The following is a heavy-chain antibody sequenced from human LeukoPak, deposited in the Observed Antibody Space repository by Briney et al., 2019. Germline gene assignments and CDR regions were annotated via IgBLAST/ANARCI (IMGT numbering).Heavy chain of an antibody. CDR3: ARDGGSGWYYFDY. D-gene: IGHD6-19*01. CDR1: GGSISSYY. Sequence: SETLSLTCTVSGGSISSYYWSWIRQPPGKGLEWIGYVYNSGRTNYNPSLKSRVTISVDTSKNQVSLKLSSVTAADTAVYYCARDGGSGWYYFDYWGQGTLVTVSS. CDR2: VYNSGRT. J-gene: IGHJ4*02. V-gene: IGHV4-59*01.